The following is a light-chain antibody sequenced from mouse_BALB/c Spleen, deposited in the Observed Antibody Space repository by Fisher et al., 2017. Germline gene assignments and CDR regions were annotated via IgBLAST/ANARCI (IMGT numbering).Light chain of an antibody. V-gene: IGKV4-68*01. Sequence: IVLTQSPAIMSASPGEKVTMTCSASSSVNYMYWFQQKPGSSPKPWIYRTSNLASGVPARFSGSGSGTSYSLTISSMEAEDAATYYCQQWSSNPRWTFGGGTKLEIK. J-gene: IGKJ1*01. CDR2: RTS. CDR1: SSVNY. CDR3: QQWSSNPRWT.